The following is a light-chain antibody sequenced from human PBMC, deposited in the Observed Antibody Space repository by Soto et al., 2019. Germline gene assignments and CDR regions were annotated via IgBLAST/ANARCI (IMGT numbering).Light chain of an antibody. V-gene: IGLV2-14*01. Sequence: QSVLTQPPSASGSPGQSVTISCTGTSSDIGGYNYVSWYQHHPGKAPKVMIYEVSNRPSGISNRFSGSKAGNTASLTISGLQAEDEADYYCSSYTSSSTPVFGGGTKLTVL. CDR3: SSYTSSSTPV. CDR1: SSDIGGYNY. CDR2: EVS. J-gene: IGLJ2*01.